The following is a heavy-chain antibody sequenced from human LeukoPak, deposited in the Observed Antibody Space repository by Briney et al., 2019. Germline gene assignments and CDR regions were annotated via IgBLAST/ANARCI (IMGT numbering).Heavy chain of an antibody. D-gene: IGHD6-13*01. V-gene: IGHV4-34*01. CDR2: INHSGST. CDR3: ARDDSSSWSPPTR. J-gene: IGHJ4*02. Sequence: SETLSLTCAVYGGSFSGYYWSWISQPPGKGLEWIGEINHSGSTNYNPSLKSRVTISVDTSKNQFSLKLSSVTAADTAVYYCARDDSSSWSPPTRWGQGTLVTVSS. CDR1: GGSFSGYY.